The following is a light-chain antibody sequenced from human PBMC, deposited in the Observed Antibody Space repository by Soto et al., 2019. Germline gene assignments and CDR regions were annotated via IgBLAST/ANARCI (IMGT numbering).Light chain of an antibody. J-gene: IGLJ1*01. Sequence: QSVLTQPASVSGSPGQSITISCSGTSSDIGAYEYVSWYQQHPGKPPKLMIYNVNNRPSGVSHRFSGSKSGNTASLTISRLQPEDEADYYCLSHTTSRTYVFGPGTKVTVL. CDR3: LSHTTSRTYV. CDR1: SSDIGAYEY. V-gene: IGLV2-14*03. CDR2: NVN.